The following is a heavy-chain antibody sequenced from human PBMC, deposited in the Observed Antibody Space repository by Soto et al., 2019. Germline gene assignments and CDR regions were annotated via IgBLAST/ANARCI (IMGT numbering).Heavy chain of an antibody. CDR1: GFTVSSNY. J-gene: IGHJ3*02. CDR2: IYSVGST. Sequence: GGSLRLSCAASGFTVSSNYMSWVRQAPGKGLEWVSVIYSVGSTYYADSVKGRFTISRDNSKNTLYLQMNSLRAEDTAVYYCARDRSKIYAFEIWGQGTMVNVSS. V-gene: IGHV3-66*01. CDR3: ARDRSKIYAFEI.